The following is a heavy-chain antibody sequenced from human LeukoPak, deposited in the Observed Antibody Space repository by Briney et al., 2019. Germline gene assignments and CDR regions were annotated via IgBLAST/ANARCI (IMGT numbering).Heavy chain of an antibody. CDR3: AKSTRAVMAMMDV. V-gene: IGHV3-7*01. J-gene: IGHJ6*04. Sequence: GGSLRLSCAASGFTFSNFWMNWVRQAPGEGLEWVANIKQDGSEKYYVDSVKGRFTISRDNAKDSLYLQMNSLRAEDTAVYFCAKSTRAVMAMMDVWGKGTTVTVSS. CDR2: IKQDGSEK. D-gene: IGHD3-16*01. CDR1: GFTFSNFW.